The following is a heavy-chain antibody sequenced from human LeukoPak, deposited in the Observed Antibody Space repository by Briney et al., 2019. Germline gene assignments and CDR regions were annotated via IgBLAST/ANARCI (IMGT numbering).Heavy chain of an antibody. CDR1: GGTFSSYA. V-gene: IGHV1-69*01. CDR3: ARGSTGGSGSYPFYYMDV. J-gene: IGHJ6*03. Sequence: SVKVSCKASGGTFSSYAISWVRQAPGQGLEWMGGIIPIFGTANYAQKFQGRVTITADESTSTAYMELSSLRSEDPAVYYCARGSTGGSGSYPFYYMDVWGKGTTVTVSS. D-gene: IGHD3-10*01. CDR2: IIPIFGTA.